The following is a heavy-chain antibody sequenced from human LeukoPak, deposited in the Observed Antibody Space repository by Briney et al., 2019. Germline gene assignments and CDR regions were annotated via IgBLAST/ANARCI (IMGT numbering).Heavy chain of an antibody. V-gene: IGHV3-30*02. CDR3: ATSFGPVIAAAGTGAD. Sequence: GGSLRLSCAASGFTFSSYGMHWVRQAPGKGLEWVSFIRYDGSNEYYADSVRGRFTISRDNSKNTLSLQMNSLRAEDTAVYYCATSFGPVIAAAGTGADWGQGTLVTVSS. D-gene: IGHD6-13*01. CDR1: GFTFSSYG. J-gene: IGHJ4*02. CDR2: IRYDGSNE.